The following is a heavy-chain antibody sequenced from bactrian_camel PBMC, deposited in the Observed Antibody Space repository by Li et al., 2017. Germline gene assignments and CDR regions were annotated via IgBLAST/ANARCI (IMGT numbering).Heavy chain of an antibody. D-gene: IGHD3*01. CDR1: GYTYTTTC. V-gene: IGHV3S31*01. CDR2: IYTAGDNA. CDR3: AAGDRFEGYGAYLDAAAYNY. Sequence: VQLVESGGGSVQAGGSLRLSCAASGYTYTTTCMGWFRQGPGKDREGVAAIYTAGDNAFSADSVKGRFTISQDNAINTVYLQMNSLKPEDTAMYYCAAGDRFEGYGAYLDAAAYNYWGQGTQVTVS. J-gene: IGHJ4*01.